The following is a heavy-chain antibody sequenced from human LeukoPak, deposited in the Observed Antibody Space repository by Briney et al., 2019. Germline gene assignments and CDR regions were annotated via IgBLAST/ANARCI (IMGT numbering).Heavy chain of an antibody. J-gene: IGHJ4*02. Sequence: SGTLSLTCAVSGGSISSSNWWSWVRQPPGKGLEWIGEIYHSGSTNYNPSLKSRVTISVDKSKNQFSLKLSSVTAADTAVYYCASPVAGTWDYFDYWGQGTLVTVSS. CDR1: GGSISSSNW. V-gene: IGHV4-4*02. CDR2: IYHSGST. D-gene: IGHD6-19*01. CDR3: ASPVAGTWDYFDY.